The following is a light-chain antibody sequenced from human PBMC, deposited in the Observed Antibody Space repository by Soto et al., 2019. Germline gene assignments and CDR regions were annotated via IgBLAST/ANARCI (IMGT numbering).Light chain of an antibody. CDR1: QSVSSNY. J-gene: IGKJ1*01. CDR2: GAS. V-gene: IGKV3-20*01. CDR3: QQYGRSPWT. Sequence: EIVLTQSPGTLSLSPGERATLSCRASQSVSSNYLAWYQQKPGQAPRVLIYGASSRASGIPDRFSGSGSGTDFTLTISRVEPEDFAVYCCQQYGRSPWTFGQGTKVDIK.